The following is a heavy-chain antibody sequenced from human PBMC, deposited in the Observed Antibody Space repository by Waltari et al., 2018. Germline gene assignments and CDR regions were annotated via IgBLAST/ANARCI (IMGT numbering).Heavy chain of an antibody. CDR2: IYYSGST. V-gene: IGHV4-59*11. CDR3: ARGGSSSWFDYYYYYGMDV. D-gene: IGHD6-13*01. CDR1: GGSISSHY. Sequence: QVQLQESGPGLVKPSETLSLTCTVSGGSISSHYWSWIRQPPGKGLEWIGYIYYSGSTNSNPSLRSRVTISVDTSKNQFSRKLSSGTAADTAVYYCARGGSSSWFDYYYYYGMDVWGQGTTVTVSS. J-gene: IGHJ6*02.